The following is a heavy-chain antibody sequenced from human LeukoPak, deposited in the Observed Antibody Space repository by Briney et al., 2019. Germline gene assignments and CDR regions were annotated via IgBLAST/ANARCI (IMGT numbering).Heavy chain of an antibody. CDR2: IYPNSGGT. D-gene: IGHD3-9*01. J-gene: IGHJ4*02. V-gene: IGHV1-2*02. CDR3: ARVHHYDILTGYCDY. CDR1: GYTFTSYY. Sequence: ASVKVSCKASGYTFTSYYMHWVRQAPGQGLEWMGWIYPNSGGTNYAQKFQSRVTMTRDTSISTAYMELSRLRYDDTAVYYCARVHHYDILTGYCDYWGQGTLVTVSS.